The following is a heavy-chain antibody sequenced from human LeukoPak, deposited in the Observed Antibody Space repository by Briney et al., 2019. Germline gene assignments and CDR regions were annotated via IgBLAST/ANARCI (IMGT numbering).Heavy chain of an antibody. Sequence: GASVKVSCKASGYTFTGYYMHWVRQAPGQGLEWVGWINPNGGGTNYAQNFQGRVTMTRDTSISTAYMELSRLRSDDTAIYYCARENNSGWYRKAAFDYWGQGTLVTVTS. J-gene: IGHJ4*02. CDR2: INPNGGGT. V-gene: IGHV1-2*02. CDR1: GYTFTGYY. D-gene: IGHD6-19*01. CDR3: ARENNSGWYRKAAFDY.